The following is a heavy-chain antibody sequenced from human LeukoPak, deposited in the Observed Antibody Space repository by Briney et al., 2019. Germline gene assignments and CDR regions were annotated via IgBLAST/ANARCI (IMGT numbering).Heavy chain of an antibody. Sequence: SETLSLTCTVSGGSINSTSYYWGWIRQPPGKGLEWIGNILYSGSTYYNPSLKSRVTISADTSKNQFSLRLSSVTAADTAVYYCARYQRGDFRNFDYWGQGTLLTVSS. V-gene: IGHV4-39*01. J-gene: IGHJ4*02. CDR1: GGSINSTSYY. CDR2: ILYSGST. CDR3: ARYQRGDFRNFDY. D-gene: IGHD4-17*01.